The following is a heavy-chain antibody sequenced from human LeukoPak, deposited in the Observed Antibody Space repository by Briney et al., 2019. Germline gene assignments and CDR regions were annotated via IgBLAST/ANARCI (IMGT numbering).Heavy chain of an antibody. CDR2: IYSGGST. J-gene: IGHJ3*02. D-gene: IGHD2-2*01. CDR1: GFTVSSNY. CDR3: ARGSSDHDAFDI. Sequence: GGSLRLSCAASGFTVSSNYMSWVRQAPGKGLEWVSVIYSGGSTYYADSVKGRFTISRDNAKNSLYLQMNSLRAEDTAVYYCARGSSDHDAFDIWGQGTMVTVSS. V-gene: IGHV3-66*01.